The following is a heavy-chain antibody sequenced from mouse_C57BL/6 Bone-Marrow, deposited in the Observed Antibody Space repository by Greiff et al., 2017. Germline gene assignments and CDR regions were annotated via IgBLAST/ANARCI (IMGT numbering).Heavy chain of an antibody. V-gene: IGHV1-50*01. D-gene: IGHD2-4*01. CDR2: IDPSDSYT. J-gene: IGHJ3*01. Sequence: QVQLQQPGAELVKPGASVKLSCKDSGYTFTSYWMQWVKQRPGQGLEWIGEIDPSDSYTNYNQKFKGKATLTVDTSSSTAYMQLSSLTSEDSAVYYCAREKGNYDYDFAYWGQGTLVTVSA. CDR3: AREKGNYDYDFAY. CDR1: GYTFTSYW.